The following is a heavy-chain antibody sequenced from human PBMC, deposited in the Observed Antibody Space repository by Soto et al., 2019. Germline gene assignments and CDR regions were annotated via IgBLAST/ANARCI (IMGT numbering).Heavy chain of an antibody. D-gene: IGHD3-22*01. V-gene: IGHV3-30*18. Sequence: QPGGSLRLSCAASGFTFSSYGMHWVRQAPGKGLEWVAVISYDGSNKYYADSVKGRFTISRDNSKNTLYLQMNSLRAEDTAVYYCAKSPSYTYYYGSSGSPSGMDVWGQGTKVTVSS. CDR3: AKSPSYTYYYGSSGSPSGMDV. CDR1: GFTFSSYG. CDR2: ISYDGSNK. J-gene: IGHJ6*02.